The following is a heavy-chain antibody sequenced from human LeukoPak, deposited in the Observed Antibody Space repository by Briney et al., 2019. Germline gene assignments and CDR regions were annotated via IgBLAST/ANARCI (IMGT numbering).Heavy chain of an antibody. CDR1: EFTFSSYG. V-gene: IGHV3-33*01. D-gene: IGHD7-27*01. J-gene: IGHJ6*02. Sequence: GGSLRLSCAASEFTFSSYGMHWVRQAPGKGLEWVAVIWYDGSNKYYADSVKGRFTISRDNSKNTLYLQMNSLRAEDTAVYYCARDRGLGNADYYGMDVWGQGTTVTVSS. CDR2: IWYDGSNK. CDR3: ARDRGLGNADYYGMDV.